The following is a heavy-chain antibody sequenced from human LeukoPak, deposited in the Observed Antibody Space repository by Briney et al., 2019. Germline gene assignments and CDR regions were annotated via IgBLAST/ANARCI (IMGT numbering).Heavy chain of an antibody. CDR2: IYHSGST. CDR3: ARDGGIVGATTFDY. Sequence: ERSETLSLTCAVSGYSISSGYYWGWIRQPPGKGLEWIGSIYHSGSTYYNPSLKSRVTISVDTSKNQFSLKLSSVTAADTAVYYCARDGGIVGATTFDYWGQGTLVSVSS. D-gene: IGHD1-26*01. J-gene: IGHJ4*02. CDR1: GYSISSGYY. V-gene: IGHV4-38-2*02.